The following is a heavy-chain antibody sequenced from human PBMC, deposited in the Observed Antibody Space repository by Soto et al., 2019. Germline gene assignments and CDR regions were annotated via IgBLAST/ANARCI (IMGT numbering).Heavy chain of an antibody. CDR3: ARLDKFNGGWS. Sequence: QVQLVESGGGVVQPGRSLRLSCAASGFTVSSYAMHWVRRAPGKGLEWVAAVSHDGTTGFYADSVSGRFTVSRDNYNSLVYLHMDRLGPEDTALFYCARLDKFNGGWSWGQGTAVTVSS. CDR2: VSHDGTTG. CDR1: GFTVSSYA. V-gene: IGHV3-30*14. D-gene: IGHD6-19*01. J-gene: IGHJ4*02.